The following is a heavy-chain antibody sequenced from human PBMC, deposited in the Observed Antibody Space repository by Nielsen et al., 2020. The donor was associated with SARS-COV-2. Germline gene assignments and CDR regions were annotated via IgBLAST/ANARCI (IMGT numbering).Heavy chain of an antibody. CDR2: IKQDGSEK. V-gene: IGHV3-7*03. CDR1: GFTFSSYW. Sequence: GESLKISCAASGFTFSSYWMSWVRQAPGKGLEWVANIKQDGSEKYYVDSVKGRFTISRDNAKNSLYLQMNSLRAEDTAVYYRARDRYYDFWSGSPAGDAFDIWGQGTMVTVSS. CDR3: ARDRYYDFWSGSPAGDAFDI. D-gene: IGHD3-3*01. J-gene: IGHJ3*02.